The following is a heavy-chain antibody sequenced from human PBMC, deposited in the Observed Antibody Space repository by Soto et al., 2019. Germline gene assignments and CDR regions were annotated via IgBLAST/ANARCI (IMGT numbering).Heavy chain of an antibody. J-gene: IGHJ3*02. V-gene: IGHV3-11*01. Sequence: QVQLVESGGGLVKPGGSLRLSCAASGFTFSDYYMTWIRQAPGKGLEWVSYTSSSGTGIYYPDSVKGRFTISRDNAKKSLYLHMSSLRAEDTAIYFCARAYSDAFDIWGQGTMVTVSS. CDR2: TSSSGTGI. D-gene: IGHD2-21*01. CDR1: GFTFSDYY. CDR3: ARAYSDAFDI.